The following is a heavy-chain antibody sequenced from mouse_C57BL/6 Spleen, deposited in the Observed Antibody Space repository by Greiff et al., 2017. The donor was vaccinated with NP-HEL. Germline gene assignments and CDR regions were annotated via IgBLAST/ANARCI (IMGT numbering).Heavy chain of an antibody. D-gene: IGHD1-1*01. Sequence: VQLQQPGAELVRPGTSVKLSCKASGYTFTSYWMHWVKQRPGQGLEWIGVIDPSDSYTNYNQKFKGKATLTVDTSSSTAYMQLSSLTSEDSAVYYCARLTTVPYYFDYWGQGTTLTVSS. J-gene: IGHJ2*01. V-gene: IGHV1-59*01. CDR1: GYTFTSYW. CDR3: ARLTTVPYYFDY. CDR2: IDPSDSYT.